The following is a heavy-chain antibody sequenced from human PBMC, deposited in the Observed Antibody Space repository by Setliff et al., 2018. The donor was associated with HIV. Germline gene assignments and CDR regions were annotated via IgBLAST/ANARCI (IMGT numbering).Heavy chain of an antibody. CDR3: ARDGRAVTSLMVVVSLKNGMDV. Sequence: ASVKVSCKASGYTFTFYSMHWVRQAPGQRLEWMGWINAGNGNTKYSQKFQGRVTITRDTSTSTFHMELSSLTSEDRAIYYCARDGRAVTSLMVVVSLKNGMDVWGQGTTVTVSS. CDR2: INAGNGNT. V-gene: IGHV1-3*01. CDR1: GYTFTFYS. J-gene: IGHJ6*02. D-gene: IGHD3-22*01.